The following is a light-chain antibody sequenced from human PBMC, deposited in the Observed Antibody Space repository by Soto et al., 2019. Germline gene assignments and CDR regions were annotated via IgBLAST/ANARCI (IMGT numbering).Light chain of an antibody. CDR3: AAWDDSLDGYVV. CDR2: GSN. CDR1: SSNIGSHT. J-gene: IGLJ2*01. V-gene: IGLV1-44*01. Sequence: QSVLTQPPSASGTPGQSVTIPCSGGSSNIGSHTVNWYQHLPGTAPKLLIYGSNQRPSGVPDRFSGSKSGTSASLAISGLQSEDEADYYCAAWDDSLDGYVVFGGGTKVTVL.